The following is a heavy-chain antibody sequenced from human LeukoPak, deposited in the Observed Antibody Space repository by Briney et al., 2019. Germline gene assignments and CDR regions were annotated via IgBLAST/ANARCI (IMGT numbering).Heavy chain of an antibody. J-gene: IGHJ4*02. CDR2: IKSKTDGETT. Sequence: PGGSLRLSCAASGFTVSNAWMSWVRQAPGKGLEWVGRIKSKTDGETTDYAAPVKGRFTISRDDSKNTLYLQMNSLKTEDTGVYYCTTDLLTTTVTRDYWGQGTLVTVSS. CDR1: GFTVSNAW. V-gene: IGHV3-15*01. D-gene: IGHD4-17*01. CDR3: TTDLLTTTVTRDY.